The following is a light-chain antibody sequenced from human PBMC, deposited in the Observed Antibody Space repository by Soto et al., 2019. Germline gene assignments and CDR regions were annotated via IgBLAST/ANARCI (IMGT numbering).Light chain of an antibody. CDR2: GAS. J-gene: IGKJ4*01. V-gene: IGKV3-20*01. CDR3: QKYGTSPLS. CDR1: QSVTSNY. Sequence: EIVLTPSLGTLSFTPVERSTIYCMSSQSVTSNYLAWYQQKPGQAPRLLIYGASSRATGIPDRFSGSGSGTDFTLTISRLEPEDFAVYYCQKYGTSPLSCGGGSKGDIK.